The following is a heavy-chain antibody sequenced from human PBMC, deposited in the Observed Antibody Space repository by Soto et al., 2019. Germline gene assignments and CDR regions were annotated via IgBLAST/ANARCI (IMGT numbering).Heavy chain of an antibody. J-gene: IGHJ5*01. CDR1: GDSVSSNSAA. CDR3: ARGDYYGSGSYYNWFDS. D-gene: IGHD3-10*01. CDR2: TYYRSKWYN. V-gene: IGHV6-1*01. Sequence: SQTLSLTCAISGDSVSSNSAAWNWIRQSPSRGLEWLGRTYYRSKWYNDYAVSVKSRITINPDTSKNQFSLQLNSVTPEDTAVYYCARGDYYGSGSYYNWFDSWGQGILVTVSS.